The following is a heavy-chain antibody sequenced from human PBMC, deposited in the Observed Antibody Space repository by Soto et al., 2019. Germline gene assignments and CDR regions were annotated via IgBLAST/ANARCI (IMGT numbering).Heavy chain of an antibody. CDR3: AKEHYYASGSRGFFDY. J-gene: IGHJ4*02. CDR2: ISGSGGSA. V-gene: IGHV3-23*01. CDR1: GFTFSSYA. Sequence: GGSLRLSCAASGFTFSSYAMSWVRQAPGKGLEWVSVISGSGGSAYHADSVNGRFTISRDNSKNTLYLQMNSLRAEDTAVYYCAKEHYYASGSRGFFDYWGQGTLVTVSS. D-gene: IGHD3-10*01.